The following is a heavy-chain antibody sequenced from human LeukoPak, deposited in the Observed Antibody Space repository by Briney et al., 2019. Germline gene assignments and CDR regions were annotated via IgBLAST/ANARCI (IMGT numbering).Heavy chain of an antibody. Sequence: SETLSLTCTVSSGSISTSNYYWGWVRQPPGKALEWIGNIFYTGSTYYSPSLKSRVTISVDKSKNQFSLKLDSVTAADTALYFCARKGVNYGDHSWFYYYYMDVWGKGTTVTVSS. V-gene: IGHV4-39*07. CDR2: IFYTGST. CDR3: ARKGVNYGDHSWFYYYYMDV. J-gene: IGHJ6*03. CDR1: SGSISTSNYY. D-gene: IGHD4/OR15-4a*01.